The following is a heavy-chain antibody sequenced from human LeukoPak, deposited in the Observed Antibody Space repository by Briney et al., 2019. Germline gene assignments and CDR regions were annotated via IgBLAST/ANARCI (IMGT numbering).Heavy chain of an antibody. Sequence: SGPTLVNPTQTLTLTCTFSGFSLSTSGVAVGWVRQPPGKALEWLAVIYWNDDKRYSPSLKSRLTLTKDTTRNQVVLTMTNMDPVDTATYYCARRGGDYYDSSGYYPFDYWGQGTLVTVSS. CDR1: GFSLSTSGVA. CDR3: ARRGGDYYDSSGYYPFDY. D-gene: IGHD3-22*01. J-gene: IGHJ4*02. V-gene: IGHV2-5*01. CDR2: IYWNDDK.